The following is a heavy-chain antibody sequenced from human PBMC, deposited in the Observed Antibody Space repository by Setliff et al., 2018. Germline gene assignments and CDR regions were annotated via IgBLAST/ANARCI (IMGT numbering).Heavy chain of an antibody. D-gene: IGHD2-15*01. CDR3: ARPATPAMGDYYFDS. V-gene: IGHV1-2*02. J-gene: IGHJ4*02. CDR1: GYRFTDYY. Sequence: ASVKVSCKASGYRFTDYYVHWVRQAPGQGPEWMGWINPNTSATHSTQNFQGRVTMTRDTSITTAYLELGSLRSDDTAVYFCARPATPAMGDYYFDSWGQGTLVTVPQ. CDR2: INPNTSAT.